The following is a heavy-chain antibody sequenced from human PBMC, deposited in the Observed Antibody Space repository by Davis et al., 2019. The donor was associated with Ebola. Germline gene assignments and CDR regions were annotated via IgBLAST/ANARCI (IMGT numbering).Heavy chain of an antibody. J-gene: IGHJ6*02. Sequence: PGGSLRLSCAASGLTFSNFAMNWVRQAPGKGLEWVSGISGSGGRTYYADSVKGRFTVSRDNSKNTLSLQMNILRAEDTAVYYCASQYSNSQFYDLDVWGQGTTVTVSS. V-gene: IGHV3-23*01. CDR3: ASQYSNSQFYDLDV. CDR1: GLTFSNFA. D-gene: IGHD4-11*01. CDR2: ISGSGGRT.